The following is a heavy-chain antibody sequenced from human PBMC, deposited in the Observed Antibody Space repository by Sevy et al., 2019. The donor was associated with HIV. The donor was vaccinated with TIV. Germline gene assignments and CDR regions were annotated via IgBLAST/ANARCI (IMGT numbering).Heavy chain of an antibody. CDR3: ATGYIGYDSGDAFDI. D-gene: IGHD5-12*01. Sequence: ASVKVSCKASGYTFTNYAMNWVRQAPGQGLEWMGWINTNTGNPTYAQGFTGRFVFSLDTSVSTAYLQISSLKAEDTAVYYCATGYIGYDSGDAFDIWGQGTMVTVSS. CDR2: INTNTGNP. V-gene: IGHV7-4-1*02. CDR1: GYTFTNYA. J-gene: IGHJ3*02.